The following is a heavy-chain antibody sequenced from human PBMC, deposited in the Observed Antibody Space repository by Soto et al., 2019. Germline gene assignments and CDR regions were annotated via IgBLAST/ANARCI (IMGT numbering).Heavy chain of an antibody. CDR2: IIPILGTA. CDR1: GGTFSSYA. Sequence: QVQLVQSGAGVKKPGSSGKVSCKASGGTFSSYAITWVRQAPGQGLEWMGGIIPILGTANYAQKFQGRVTITADESTSTAYMELSSLRSEDTAVYYCARDRSPSSGYSPYWFDPWGKGTLVTVSS. J-gene: IGHJ5*02. CDR3: ARDRSPSSGYSPYWFDP. V-gene: IGHV1-69*12. D-gene: IGHD3-22*01.